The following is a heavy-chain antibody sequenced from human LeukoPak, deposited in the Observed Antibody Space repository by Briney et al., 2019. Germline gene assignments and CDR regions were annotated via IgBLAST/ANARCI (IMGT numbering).Heavy chain of an antibody. V-gene: IGHV1-2*02. D-gene: IGHD2-8*02. J-gene: IGHJ6*02. CDR2: INPNGGGT. CDR1: GYTFTDYY. Sequence: ASVKVSCKASGYTFTDYYIHWVRQAPGQGLKWMGWINPNGGGTNYAEMVQGRVTITRDTSKNTPFLELNSLRSDDTAVYYCARVLSSVYCEYVDYYYFVNYVWGQGTTVTVSS. CDR3: ARVLSSVYCEYVDYYYFVNYV.